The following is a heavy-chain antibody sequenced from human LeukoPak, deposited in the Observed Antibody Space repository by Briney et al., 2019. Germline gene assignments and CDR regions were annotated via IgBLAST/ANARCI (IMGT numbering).Heavy chain of an antibody. J-gene: IGHJ4*02. CDR2: ISYDGNNK. V-gene: IGHV3-30-3*01. D-gene: IGHD6-13*01. CDR1: GFTFSSYA. CDR3: AKDLTLYSSSWPLTFDY. Sequence: PGGSLRLSCAASGFTFSSYAMHWVRQAPGKGLEWVAVISYDGNNKYYADSVKGRFTISRDNSKNTLYLQMNSLRAEDTAVYYCAKDLTLYSSSWPLTFDYWGQGTLVTVSS.